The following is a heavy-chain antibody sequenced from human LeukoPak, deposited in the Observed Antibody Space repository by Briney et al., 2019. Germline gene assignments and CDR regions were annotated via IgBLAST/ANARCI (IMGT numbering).Heavy chain of an antibody. Sequence: GGSLRLSCAASGFTFSSYAMGWVRQAPGKGLEWVSAISGSGANTYYADSVKGRFTISRDNSKNTLYLQMNSLRADDTAVYYCAKGRALEVVAAFNYWGQGIVVTVSS. CDR3: AKGRALEVVAAFNY. CDR2: ISGSGANT. D-gene: IGHD2-15*01. CDR1: GFTFSSYA. V-gene: IGHV3-23*01. J-gene: IGHJ4*02.